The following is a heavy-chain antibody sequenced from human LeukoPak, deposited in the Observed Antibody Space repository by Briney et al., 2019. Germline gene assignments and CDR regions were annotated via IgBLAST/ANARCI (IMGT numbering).Heavy chain of an antibody. J-gene: IGHJ4*02. D-gene: IGHD3-22*01. Sequence: GGSLRLSCAASGFTFSSYGMHWVRQAPGKGLEWVAVISYDGSNKYYADSVKGRFTISRDNSKNTLYLQMNSLRAEDTAVYYCAKGVTMIVVVPMEPFDYWGQGTLVTVSS. CDR1: GFTFSSYG. CDR2: ISYDGSNK. CDR3: AKGVTMIVVVPMEPFDY. V-gene: IGHV3-30*18.